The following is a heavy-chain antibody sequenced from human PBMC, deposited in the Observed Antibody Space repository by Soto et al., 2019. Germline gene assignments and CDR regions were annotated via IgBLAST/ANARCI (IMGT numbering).Heavy chain of an antibody. CDR2: IYHTGDT. CDR3: ARDEYQLLSSVSWFDS. CDR1: GGSISDDSY. J-gene: IGHJ5*01. D-gene: IGHD2-2*01. V-gene: IGHV4-30-4*01. Sequence: SETLSLTCTVSGGSISDDSYWSWIRQTPGKGLEWIGYIYHTGDTYYNPSLRSRVSISVDKSKSQFSLKLISVTAADTAVYFCARDEYQLLSSVSWFDSWGQGTLVTVSS.